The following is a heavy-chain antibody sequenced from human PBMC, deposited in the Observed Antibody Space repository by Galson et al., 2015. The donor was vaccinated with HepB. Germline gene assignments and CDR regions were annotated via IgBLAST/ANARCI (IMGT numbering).Heavy chain of an antibody. V-gene: IGHV3-13*01. Sequence: SLRLSCAASGFTFSNYDMHWVRQAPGKGLEWVSLIDTAGDTYYTGSVKGRFTISRENAKNSLYLQMNSLRAGDTAVYYCARAIQLFFDSSGLDYWGQGTLVTVSS. CDR1: GFTFSNYD. D-gene: IGHD3-22*01. J-gene: IGHJ4*02. CDR3: ARAIQLFFDSSGLDY. CDR2: IDTAGDT.